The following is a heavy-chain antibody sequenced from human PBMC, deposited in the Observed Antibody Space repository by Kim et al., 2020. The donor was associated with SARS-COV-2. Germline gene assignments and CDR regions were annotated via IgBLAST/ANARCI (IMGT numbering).Heavy chain of an antibody. V-gene: IGHV3-33*06. J-gene: IGHJ4*02. Sequence: GGSLRLSCAASGFSLTQYGIHWVRQAPGKGPEWVAVIWFDGSKKHYADSVKGRFTISRDTSNNTAYLEMSNLRPEDTAIYSCVKDRVGRGDYKFESWGRG. CDR1: GFSLTQYG. D-gene: IGHD4-17*01. CDR2: IWFDGSKK. CDR3: VKDRVGRGDYKFES.